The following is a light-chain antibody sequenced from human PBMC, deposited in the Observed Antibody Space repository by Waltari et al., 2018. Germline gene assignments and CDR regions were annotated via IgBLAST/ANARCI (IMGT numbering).Light chain of an antibody. V-gene: IGKV4-1*01. CDR3: QQYYSTPLS. CDR2: WAS. Sequence: DIVMIQSPDSLAVSLGERATINCKSSQSVLYRSNNMNYLAWYQQKSGQPPKLLIYWASTRESGVPARFSGSGSGTDFTLTISSLQAEDVAVYYCQQYYSTPLSFGGGTKVEIK. CDR1: QSVLYRSNNMNY. J-gene: IGKJ4*01.